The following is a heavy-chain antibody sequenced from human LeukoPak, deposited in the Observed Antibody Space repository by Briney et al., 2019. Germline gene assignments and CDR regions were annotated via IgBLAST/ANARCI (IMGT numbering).Heavy chain of an antibody. J-gene: IGHJ6*02. D-gene: IGHD6-13*01. CDR2: INHSGST. V-gene: IGHV4-34*01. CDR1: GGSFSGYY. CDR3: ARGRGSAPGYSSSWFYYYYGMDV. Sequence: PSETLSLTCAVYGGSFSGYYWSWIRQPPGKGLEWIGEINHSGSTNYNPSLKSRVTISVDTSKNRFSLKLSSVTAADTAVYYCARGRGSAPGYSSSWFYYYYGMDVWGQGTTVTVSS.